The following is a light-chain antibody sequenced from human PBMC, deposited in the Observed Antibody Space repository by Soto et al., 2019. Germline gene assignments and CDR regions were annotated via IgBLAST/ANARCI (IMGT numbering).Light chain of an antibody. CDR3: VAWDDSLSAVV. Sequence: QSVLTQPPSASGTPGQRVTISCSGSSSNIGSNYVYWFQQLQGTAPKLLIYRNNQLPSGVPDRFSGSKSGTSASLAISGLRSEDEADYYCVAWDDSLSAVVFGGGTKLTVL. J-gene: IGLJ2*01. CDR1: SSNIGSNY. CDR2: RNN. V-gene: IGLV1-47*01.